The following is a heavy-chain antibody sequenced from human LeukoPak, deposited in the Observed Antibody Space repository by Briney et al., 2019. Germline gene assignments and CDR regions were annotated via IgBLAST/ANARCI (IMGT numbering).Heavy chain of an antibody. Sequence: GASVTVSCMASGYTFSSFYLHWVRQAPGQGLEWMGIITPNTGDTTYAPKFQNRLIMTRDRATSTVYMELHSLRSEDTAVYYWARSRNYYRVYFDNWGQGTLVPVSS. CDR1: GYTFSSFY. D-gene: IGHD3-10*01. CDR2: ITPNTGDT. J-gene: IGHJ4*02. CDR3: ARSRNYYRVYFDN. V-gene: IGHV1-46*01.